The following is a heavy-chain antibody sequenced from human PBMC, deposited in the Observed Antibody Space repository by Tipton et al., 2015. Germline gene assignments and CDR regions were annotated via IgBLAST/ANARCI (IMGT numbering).Heavy chain of an antibody. V-gene: IGHV4-61*01. J-gene: IGHJ6*02. CDR2: ITFSDTT. CDR3: ARDLEHGMDV. CDR1: GGSVSSRSYY. Sequence: TLSLTCTVSGGSVSSRSYYWSWIRQPPGKGLEWIGYITFSDTTHYNPSLKSRITISLNTSKNQFSLKMSSVTAADTAVYFCARDLEHGMDVWGQGTTVTVS.